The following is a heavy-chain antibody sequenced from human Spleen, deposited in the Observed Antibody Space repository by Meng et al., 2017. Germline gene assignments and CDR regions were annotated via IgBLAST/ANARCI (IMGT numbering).Heavy chain of an antibody. CDR3: ARDIVPGTQAIFHH. CDR2: ISSSGSTI. Sequence: GESLKISCAASGFTFSDYYMSWIRQAPGKGLEWVSYISSSGSTIYYADSVKGRFTISRDNAKNSLYLQMNSLRVEDTAVYYCARDIVPGTQAIFHHWGLGTLVTVSS. V-gene: IGHV3-11*04. J-gene: IGHJ4*02. D-gene: IGHD3-10*01. CDR1: GFTFSDYY.